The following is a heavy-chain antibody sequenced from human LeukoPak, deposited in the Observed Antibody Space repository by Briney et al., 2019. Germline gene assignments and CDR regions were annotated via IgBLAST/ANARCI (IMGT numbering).Heavy chain of an antibody. Sequence: ASVKVSCKVSGYTLTELSMQWVRQAPGKGREWMGGFDPEDGETVYAQKFQGRLTMTEDTSTDTAYMELSSLRSDDTAVYYCATDPVGYCSANGCYSVDYWGQGTLVTVSS. V-gene: IGHV1-24*01. D-gene: IGHD2-15*01. CDR1: GYTLTELS. CDR3: ATDPVGYCSANGCYSVDY. J-gene: IGHJ4*02. CDR2: FDPEDGET.